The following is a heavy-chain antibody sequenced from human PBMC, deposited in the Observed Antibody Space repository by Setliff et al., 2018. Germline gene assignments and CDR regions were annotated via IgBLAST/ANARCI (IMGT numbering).Heavy chain of an antibody. CDR1: GYTLSKYY. J-gene: IGHJ5*02. Sequence: ASVKVSCKASGYTLSKYYMHWVRQAPGQGLEWMGIINPNGDRTTYAQKFQGRVTMTRDTSTSTVYMELSSLRSDDTAVYYCARSGSYGMRYWFDHWGQGTLVTVSS. CDR2: INPNGDRT. V-gene: IGHV1-46*01. CDR3: ARSGSYGMRYWFDH. D-gene: IGHD1-26*01.